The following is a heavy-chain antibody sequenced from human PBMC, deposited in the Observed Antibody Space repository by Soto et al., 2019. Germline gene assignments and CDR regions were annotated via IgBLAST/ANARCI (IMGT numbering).Heavy chain of an antibody. J-gene: IGHJ4*02. CDR1: GNTVPNYA. CDR3: ARDVTPPDY. CDR2: ISAYNGNT. V-gene: IGHV1-18*01. Sequence: GASVKVSCKASGNTVPNYAIHWVRQAPGQRLEWMGWISAYNGNTNNAKKFQGRVTMTTDTSTSTAYMELRSLRSDDTAVYYCARDVTPPDYWGQGTLVTVSS.